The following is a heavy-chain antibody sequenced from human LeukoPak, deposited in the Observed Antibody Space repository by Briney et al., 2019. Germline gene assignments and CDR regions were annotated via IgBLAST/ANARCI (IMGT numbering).Heavy chain of an antibody. D-gene: IGHD6-19*01. Sequence: GASVKVSCKASGYTFTGYYMHWVRQAPGQGLEWMGWINPNSGGTNYAQKFQGRVTMTRDTSISTAYMELSRLRSDDTAVYYCARGVSSGWSLNFDYWGQGTLVTVSS. V-gene: IGHV1-2*02. CDR3: ARGVSSGWSLNFDY. CDR1: GYTFTGYY. CDR2: INPNSGGT. J-gene: IGHJ4*02.